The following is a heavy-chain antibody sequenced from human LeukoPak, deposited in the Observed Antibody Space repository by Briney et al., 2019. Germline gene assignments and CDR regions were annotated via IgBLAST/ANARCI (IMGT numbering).Heavy chain of an antibody. V-gene: IGHV3-21*01. CDR3: ARDCSSTSCYNRIDY. CDR1: GFTFSSYA. CDR2: ISSSSSYI. D-gene: IGHD2-2*02. Sequence: GGSLRLSCAASGFTFSSYAMSWVRQAPGKGLEWVSSISSSSSYIYYADSVKGRFTISRDNAKNSRYLQMNSLRAEDTAVYYCARDCSSTSCYNRIDYWGQGTLVTVSS. J-gene: IGHJ4*02.